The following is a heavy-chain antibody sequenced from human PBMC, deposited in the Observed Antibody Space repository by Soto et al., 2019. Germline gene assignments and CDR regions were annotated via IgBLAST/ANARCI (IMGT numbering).Heavy chain of an antibody. CDR1: GFSLSTSGVG. Sequence: KESGPTLVKPTQTLTLTCAFSGFSLSTSGVGVGWIRQPPGKALEWLALIYWDDDKRYSPSLKSRLTITKDTSKNQVVLTMTNMDPVDTATYYWARMGRYYDILTGYSWTIDYWGQGTLVTVSS. CDR2: IYWDDDK. V-gene: IGHV2-5*02. CDR3: ARMGRYYDILTGYSWTIDY. J-gene: IGHJ4*02. D-gene: IGHD3-9*01.